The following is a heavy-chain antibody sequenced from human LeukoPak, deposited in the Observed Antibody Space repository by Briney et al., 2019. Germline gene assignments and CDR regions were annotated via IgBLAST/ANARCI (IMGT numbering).Heavy chain of an antibody. CDR3: AKDQEQWLVRYPTSFDY. V-gene: IGHV3-23*01. J-gene: IGHJ4*02. Sequence: GGSLRLSCAASGFTFRSYVMTWVRQAPGKGLEWVSTISGGGGTIYYADSVKGRFTISRDNSKNTLYLQMNSLRAEDTAVYYCAKDQEQWLVRYPTSFDYWGQGTLVTVSS. CDR2: ISGGGGTI. CDR1: GFTFRSYV. D-gene: IGHD6-19*01.